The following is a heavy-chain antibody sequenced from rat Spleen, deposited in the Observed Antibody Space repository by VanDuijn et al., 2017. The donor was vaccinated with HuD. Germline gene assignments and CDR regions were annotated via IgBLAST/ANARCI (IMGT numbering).Heavy chain of an antibody. J-gene: IGHJ2*01. Sequence: EVQLVESDGGLVQPGRSLKLSCAASGFIFTDFYMAWVRQAPTKGLEWVATISYDGGTTDYPDSVKGRFTVSRDNAENTVSLQMNSLRSEDTATYFCTNPLVYWGQGIMVTVSS. CDR3: TNPLVY. D-gene: IGHD3-8*01. CDR2: ISYDGGTT. V-gene: IGHV5-20*01. CDR1: GFIFTDFY.